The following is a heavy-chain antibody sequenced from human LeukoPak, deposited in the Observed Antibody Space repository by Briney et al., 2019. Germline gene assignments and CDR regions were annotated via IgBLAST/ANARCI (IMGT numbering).Heavy chain of an antibody. Sequence: ASVKVSCTASGYTFTGYYMRWVRQAPGQGLEWMGWINPNSGGTNYAQKFQGRVTMTRDTSISTAYMELSRLRSDDTAVYYCASGVITFGGVIDRDYWGQGTLVTVSS. CDR2: INPNSGGT. D-gene: IGHD3-16*01. CDR3: ASGVITFGGVIDRDY. J-gene: IGHJ4*02. CDR1: GYTFTGYY. V-gene: IGHV1-2*02.